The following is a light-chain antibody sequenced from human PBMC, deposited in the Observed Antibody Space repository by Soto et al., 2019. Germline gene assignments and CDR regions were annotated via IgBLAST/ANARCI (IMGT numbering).Light chain of an antibody. CDR3: QQYNKWPRT. Sequence: EIVMTQSPATLSVSPGERATLSCMPSQSVSSDLAWYHQKPGQAPRLLIYGASTRATGIPARFSGSGSGTEFTLTINSLQSEDLAVYYCQQYNKWPRTFGQGTKVDIK. CDR2: GAS. CDR1: QSVSSD. V-gene: IGKV3-15*01. J-gene: IGKJ1*01.